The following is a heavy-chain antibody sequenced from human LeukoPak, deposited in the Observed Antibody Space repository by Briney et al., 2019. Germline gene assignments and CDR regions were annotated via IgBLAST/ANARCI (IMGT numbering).Heavy chain of an antibody. D-gene: IGHD5-18*01. CDR2: IYHSGST. CDR1: GVSITTYY. Sequence: SETLSLTCTVSGVSITTYYWSWIRQPPGKGLEWIGYIYHSGSTNYNPSLKSRVTISVDTSKNEFPLKLTSVTAADTAVYYCARERSSYGAFEIWGQGTMVTVSS. J-gene: IGHJ3*02. CDR3: ARERSSYGAFEI. V-gene: IGHV4-59*13.